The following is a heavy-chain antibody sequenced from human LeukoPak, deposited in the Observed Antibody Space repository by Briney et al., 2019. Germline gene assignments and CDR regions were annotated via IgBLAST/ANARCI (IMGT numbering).Heavy chain of an antibody. Sequence: GGSLRLSCAASGFTFSSYWMNWVRQAPGRGLVWVSRIKSDGSTTDCADSVKGRFTISRDNAKKALYLQMNSLRADDTAVYYCARRSAATGAFDIWGQGTMVTVSP. J-gene: IGHJ3*02. CDR1: GFTFSSYW. CDR3: ARRSAATGAFDI. D-gene: IGHD3-9*01. V-gene: IGHV3-74*01. CDR2: IKSDGSTT.